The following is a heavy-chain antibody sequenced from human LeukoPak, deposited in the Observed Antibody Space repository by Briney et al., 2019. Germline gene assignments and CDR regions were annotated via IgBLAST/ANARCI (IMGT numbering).Heavy chain of an antibody. D-gene: IGHD6-19*01. Sequence: GASVKVSCKASGYTFTGYYMHWVRQAPGQGLEWMGWINPNSGGTNYAQKFQGRVTMTRDTSISTAYMELSRLRSDDTAVYYCARDPIAVATDAFDIWGQGTMVTVSS. V-gene: IGHV1-2*02. CDR2: INPNSGGT. J-gene: IGHJ3*02. CDR1: GYTFTGYY. CDR3: ARDPIAVATDAFDI.